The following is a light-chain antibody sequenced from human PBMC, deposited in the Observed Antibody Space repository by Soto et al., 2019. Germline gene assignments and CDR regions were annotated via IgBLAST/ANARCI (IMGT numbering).Light chain of an antibody. V-gene: IGKV3-20*01. J-gene: IGKJ2*01. CDR1: QSGSSSY. Sequence: EIVLTQSPGPLSLSPGERATLSCRASQSGSSSYLAWYQQKPGQAPRLLIHGASTRATGIPDRFSGSGSGTDFTLTISRVEPEDFAVYYCHQYGSSPMYTFGQGTKLEIK. CDR3: HQYGSSPMYT. CDR2: GAS.